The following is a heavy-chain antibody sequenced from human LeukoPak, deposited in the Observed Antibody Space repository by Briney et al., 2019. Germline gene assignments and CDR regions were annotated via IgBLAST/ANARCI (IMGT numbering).Heavy chain of an antibody. D-gene: IGHD3-9*01. CDR2: ISPSGDIT. CDR1: GFIFSSHG. V-gene: IGHV3-23*01. CDR3: AKEGLRYFDWLTRPTPPNY. Sequence: GGSLRLSCAASGFIFSSHGMSWVRQAPGKGLEWVSGISPSGDITYYADSVKGRFTISRDNSKNTLYLQMNSLRAEDTAVYYCAKEGLRYFDWLTRPTPPNYWGQGTLVTVSS. J-gene: IGHJ4*02.